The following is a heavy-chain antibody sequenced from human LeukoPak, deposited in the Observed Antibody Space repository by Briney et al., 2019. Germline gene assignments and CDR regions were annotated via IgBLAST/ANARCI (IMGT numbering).Heavy chain of an antibody. Sequence: PSETLSLTCTVSGRSISSYYWSWIRQPPGKGREWIGYIYYSGSTNYNPSLKSRVTISVDTSKNQFSLKLSSVTAADTAVYYCASGYCSSTSCLFDPWGQGTQVTVSS. D-gene: IGHD2-2*03. V-gene: IGHV4-59*01. J-gene: IGHJ5*02. CDR2: IYYSGST. CDR3: ASGYCSSTSCLFDP. CDR1: GRSISSYY.